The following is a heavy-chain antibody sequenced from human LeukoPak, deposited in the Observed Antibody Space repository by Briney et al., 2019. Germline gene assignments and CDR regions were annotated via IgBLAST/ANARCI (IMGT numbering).Heavy chain of an antibody. V-gene: IGHV4-39*01. Sequence: SETLSLTCTFSGGSISRSSYYWGWIRQPPGKGLEGIGSIYYSGSTYYNPSLKRRVTISVDTSKNQFSLTLSSVTAADTAVYYCARLLGNTVGLRRGPYWGQGTLVTVSS. J-gene: IGHJ4*02. CDR2: IYYSGST. CDR1: GGSISRSSYY. D-gene: IGHD1-26*01. CDR3: ARLLGNTVGLRRGPY.